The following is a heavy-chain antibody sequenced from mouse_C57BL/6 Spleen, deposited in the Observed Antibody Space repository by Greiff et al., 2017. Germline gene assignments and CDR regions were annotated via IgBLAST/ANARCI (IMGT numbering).Heavy chain of an antibody. J-gene: IGHJ2*01. CDR2: IDPETGGT. CDR1: GYTFTDYE. V-gene: IGHV1-15*01. Sequence: QVQLQQSGAELVRPGASVTLSCKASGYTFTDYEMHWVKQTPVHGLEWIGAIDPETGGTAYNQKFKGKAILTADKSSSTAYMELRSLTSEDSAVYYCTRGELGLNYDYWGKGTTLTVAS. D-gene: IGHD4-1*01. CDR3: TRGELGLNYDY.